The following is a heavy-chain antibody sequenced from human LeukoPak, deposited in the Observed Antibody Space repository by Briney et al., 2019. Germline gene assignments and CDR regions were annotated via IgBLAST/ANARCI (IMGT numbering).Heavy chain of an antibody. CDR2: INHSRST. D-gene: IGHD2-2*01. V-gene: IGHV4-34*01. Sequence: ETLSLTCAVYGGSFSGYYWTWIRQPPGKGLEWIGEINHSRSTNYNPSLKSRVTISVDTSKNQFSLKLSSVTAADTAMYYCARYQLLQYYYYGMDVWGQGTTVTVSS. CDR3: ARYQLLQYYYYGMDV. J-gene: IGHJ6*02. CDR1: GGSFSGYY.